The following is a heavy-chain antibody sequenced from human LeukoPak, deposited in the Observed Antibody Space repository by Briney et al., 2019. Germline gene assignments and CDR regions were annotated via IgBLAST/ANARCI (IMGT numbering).Heavy chain of an antibody. J-gene: IGHJ4*02. D-gene: IGHD6-13*01. V-gene: IGHV3-7*01. CDR3: AAGGAPGRFDY. CDR2: TGQYGQDG. CDR1: GFTFRNRW. Sequence: GGSLRLSCAASGFTFRNRWATWVRQAPGKGLEWVASTGQYGQDGDYVDSVRGRFTISRDFAKISLFLQMNSLRVEDTAVYYCAAGGAPGRFDYWGRGAPVTVSS.